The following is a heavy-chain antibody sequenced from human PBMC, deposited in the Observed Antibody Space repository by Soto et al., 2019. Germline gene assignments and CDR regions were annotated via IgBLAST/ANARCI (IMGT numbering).Heavy chain of an antibody. J-gene: IGHJ4*02. CDR1: GFGFSSFW. V-gene: IGHV5-51*01. CDR3: ARSSSLTTVAN. CDR2: IYPGDSDI. D-gene: IGHD4-17*01. Sequence: GESLKISCEGSGFGFSSFWIAWVRQVPGKGLEWMGIIYPGDSDIRYSPSFQGQVTISADKSTSIAYLQWRSLKASDTAVYFCARSSSLTTVANWGQGTQVTVSS.